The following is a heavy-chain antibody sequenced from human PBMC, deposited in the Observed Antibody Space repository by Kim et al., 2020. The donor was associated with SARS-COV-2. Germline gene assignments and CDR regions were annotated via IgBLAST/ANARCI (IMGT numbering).Heavy chain of an antibody. D-gene: IGHD3-9*01. Sequence: YYHPPLKRRVTISVDTSKNQFPLKLSSVTAADTAVYYCARQRIPEPLTNWGQGTLVTVSS. CDR3: ARQRIPEPLTN. J-gene: IGHJ4*02. V-gene: IGHV4-39*01.